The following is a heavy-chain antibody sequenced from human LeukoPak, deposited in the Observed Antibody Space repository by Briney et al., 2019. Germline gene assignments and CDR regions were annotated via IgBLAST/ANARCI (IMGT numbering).Heavy chain of an antibody. V-gene: IGHV3-7*01. J-gene: IGHJ4*02. CDR2: LHADGIEK. D-gene: IGHD5-12*01. CDR3: ARRGYSFDY. CDR1: GFSLSGYW. Sequence: PGGSLRLYCAASGFSLSGYWMSWVRQAPGKELEWVARLHADGIEKYYVDSVKGRFTISRDNAKNYLYVQMNSLRVEDTAVYYCARRGYSFDYLGQGTLVTVSS.